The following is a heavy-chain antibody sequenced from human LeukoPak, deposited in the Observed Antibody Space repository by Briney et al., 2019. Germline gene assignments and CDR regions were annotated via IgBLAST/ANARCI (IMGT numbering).Heavy chain of an antibody. CDR1: GYTFTSYY. J-gene: IGHJ4*02. V-gene: IGHV1-46*03. Sequence: GASVKVSCKASGYTFTSYYMHWVRQAPGQGLEWMGIINPSGGSTSYAQKFQGRVTMTRDTSTSTVYMELSSLSSEDTAVYYCARERYNWKANGNFDYWGQGTLVTVSS. CDR2: INPSGGST. D-gene: IGHD1-1*01. CDR3: ARERYNWKANGNFDY.